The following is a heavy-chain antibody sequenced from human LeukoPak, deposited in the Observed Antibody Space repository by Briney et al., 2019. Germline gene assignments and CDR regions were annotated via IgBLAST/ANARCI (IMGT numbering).Heavy chain of an antibody. D-gene: IGHD3-22*01. CDR1: GGSFSGYY. CDR2: INHSGST. J-gene: IGHJ5*02. Sequence: PSETPSLTCAVYGGSFSGYYWSWIRQPPGKGLEWIGEINHSGSTNYNPSLKSRVTISVDTSKNQFSLKLSSVTAADTAVYYCARDSSGPFDPWGQGTLVTVSS. CDR3: ARDSSGPFDP. V-gene: IGHV4-34*01.